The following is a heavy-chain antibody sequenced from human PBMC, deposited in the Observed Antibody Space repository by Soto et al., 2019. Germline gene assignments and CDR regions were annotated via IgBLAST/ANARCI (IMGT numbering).Heavy chain of an antibody. V-gene: IGHV1-2*04. CDR3: ARGGSSSGYYYYGMDV. CDR1: GYTFTGYY. D-gene: IGHD6-6*01. J-gene: IGHJ6*02. Sequence: ASVKVSCKASGYTFTGYYMHWVRQAPGQGLEWMGWINPNSGGTNYAQKFQGWVTMTRDTSISTAYMELSRLRSDDTAVYYCARGGSSSGYYYYGMDVWGQGTTVTVSS. CDR2: INPNSGGT.